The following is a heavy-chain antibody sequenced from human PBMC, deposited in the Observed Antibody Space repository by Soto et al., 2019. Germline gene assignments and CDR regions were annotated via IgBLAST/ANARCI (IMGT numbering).Heavy chain of an antibody. Sequence: EVHLEESGGGLVQPGGSLRLSCAASGFSLSPYWMHWVRQVPGRGLEWVARLSSDGFGAAYADSVKGRFFISRDIARNTLSLQMNSLRADDTAVYYCVKGGSGWPFDYWGQGTLVTVS. CDR2: LSSDGFGA. CDR3: VKGGSGWPFDY. J-gene: IGHJ4*02. D-gene: IGHD6-19*01. CDR1: GFSLSPYW. V-gene: IGHV3-74*03.